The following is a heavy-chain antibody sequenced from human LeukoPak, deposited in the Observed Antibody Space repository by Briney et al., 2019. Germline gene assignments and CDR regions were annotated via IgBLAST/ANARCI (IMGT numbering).Heavy chain of an antibody. V-gene: IGHV1-2*02. Sequence: ASVKVSCKASGYTFTGYYMHWVRQAPGQGLEWMGWINPNSGGTNYAQKFQGRVTMTRDTSISTAYMELSRLRSDDTAVYYCARDPGGSGSYLLDYWGQGTLVTVSS. J-gene: IGHJ4*02. D-gene: IGHD1-26*01. CDR1: GYTFTGYY. CDR2: INPNSGGT. CDR3: ARDPGGSGSYLLDY.